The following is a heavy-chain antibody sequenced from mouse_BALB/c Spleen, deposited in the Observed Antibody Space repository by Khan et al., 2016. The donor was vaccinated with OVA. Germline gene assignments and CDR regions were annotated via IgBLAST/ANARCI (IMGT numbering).Heavy chain of an antibody. D-gene: IGHD2-4*01. V-gene: IGHV2-6-7*01. CDR3: AREIYYDYAYYYAMAY. J-gene: IGHJ4*01. CDR2: IWGDGST. CDR1: GFSLTGYG. Sequence: QVQLKQSGPGLVAPSQSLSITCTVSGFSLTGYGVNWVRQPPGKGLEWLGMIWGDGSTDYNSAPKSRLSISKDNSKSQVFLKRNSLRTDDTARYYCAREIYYDYAYYYAMAYWGQGTSVTVSS.